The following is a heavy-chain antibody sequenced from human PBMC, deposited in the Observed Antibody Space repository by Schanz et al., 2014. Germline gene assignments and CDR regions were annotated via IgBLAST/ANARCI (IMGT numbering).Heavy chain of an antibody. CDR3: ARDRWDWNNAFDI. Sequence: EVQLVESGGGLVQPGGSLRLSCEASGFTFSDSWMHWVRQPPGKGLEWVSSIRGSGGGTDYADSVKGRFTISRDNSKNTLYLQMNSLRAEDTAVYYCARDRWDWNNAFDIWGQGTMVTVSS. CDR1: GFTFSDSW. J-gene: IGHJ3*02. CDR2: IRGSGGGT. D-gene: IGHD1-1*01. V-gene: IGHV3-23*04.